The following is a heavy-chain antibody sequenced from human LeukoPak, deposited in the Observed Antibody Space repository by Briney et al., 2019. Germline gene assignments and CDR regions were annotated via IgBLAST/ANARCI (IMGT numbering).Heavy chain of an antibody. V-gene: IGHV1-69*13. CDR2: IIPIFGTA. J-gene: IGHJ5*02. CDR1: GGTFSSYA. CDR3: ARGVYSSSWLTGRQYNWFDP. D-gene: IGHD6-13*01. Sequence: SVKVSCKASGGTFSSYAISWVRQALGQGLEWMGGIIPIFGTANYAQKFQGRVTITADESTSTAYMELSSLRSEDTAVYYCARGVYSSSWLTGRQYNWFDPWGQGTLVTVSS.